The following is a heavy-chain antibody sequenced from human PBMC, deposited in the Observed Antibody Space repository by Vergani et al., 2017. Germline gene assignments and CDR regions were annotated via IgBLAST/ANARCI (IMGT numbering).Heavy chain of an antibody. CDR3: GRVADFYGLGSRLHDL. CDR2: MYHSGST. V-gene: IGHV4-59*01. D-gene: IGHD3-10*01. Sequence: QVRLQESGPGLVKPSETLSLTCSVSGGSMSGYYWSWIRQPPGKELEWIGYMYHSGSTNYNPSLEKRVTISGDTSKNQFSLKLNSVTAAETAVYYCGRVADFYGLGSRLHDLWGQRVLVNVSS. J-gene: IGHJ5*02. CDR1: GGSMSGYY.